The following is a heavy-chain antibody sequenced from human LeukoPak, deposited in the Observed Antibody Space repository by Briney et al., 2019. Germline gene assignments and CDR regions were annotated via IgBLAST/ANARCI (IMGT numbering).Heavy chain of an antibody. CDR3: ARGIAARY. J-gene: IGHJ4*02. Sequence: SSETLSLTCAVYGGSFSGYYWSWIRQPPGKGLEWIGEINHSGSTNYNPSLKSRVTISVDTSKNQFSLKLSPVTAADTAVYYCARGIAARYWGQGTLVTVSS. CDR2: INHSGST. V-gene: IGHV4-34*01. CDR1: GGSFSGYY. D-gene: IGHD6-6*01.